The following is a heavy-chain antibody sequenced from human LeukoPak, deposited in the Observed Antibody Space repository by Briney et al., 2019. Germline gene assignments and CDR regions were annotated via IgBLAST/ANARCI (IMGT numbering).Heavy chain of an antibody. CDR1: GYSISSNYN. Sequence: PSETLSLTCTVSGYSISSNYNWAWIRQPPGKGLEWIGTFNPSGNTYHNPSLKSRITISVDTSKNQFSLKLTSVTAADTAVYYCARDSHGYCSGGSCYSGGWFDPWGQGTLVTVSS. J-gene: IGHJ5*02. CDR3: ARDSHGYCSGGSCYSGGWFDP. D-gene: IGHD2-15*01. V-gene: IGHV4-38-2*02. CDR2: FNPSGNT.